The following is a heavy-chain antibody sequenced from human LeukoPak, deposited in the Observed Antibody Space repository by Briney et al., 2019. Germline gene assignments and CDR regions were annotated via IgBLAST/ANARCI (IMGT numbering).Heavy chain of an antibody. V-gene: IGHV3-23*01. J-gene: IGHJ5*02. CDR1: GFTFSSYV. CDR2: ISRSGGST. D-gene: IGHD4-17*01. Sequence: GGSLRLSCAASGFTFSSYVMSWVRQAPGKGLEWVSAISRSGGSTYYGDSVKGRFTISRDNSKNTLYLQMNSLRAEDTAVYYCAKQRDYGDYVWFDPWGQGTLVTVSS. CDR3: AKQRDYGDYVWFDP.